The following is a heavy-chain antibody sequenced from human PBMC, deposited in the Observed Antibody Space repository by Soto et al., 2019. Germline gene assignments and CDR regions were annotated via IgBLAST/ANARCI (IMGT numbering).Heavy chain of an antibody. J-gene: IGHJ4*02. CDR1: GWPFSAYY. D-gene: IGHD2-8*01. Sequence: SEPLSPTYDTYGWPFSAYYWIWIRQPPGTGLEWIGEINHSGSTNYNPSLKSRVTISVDTSKNQFSLKLSSVTAADTAVYYCARGRRDCTNGVCYKGSSSGWYYFDYWGQG. CDR3: ARGRRDCTNGVCYKGSSSGWYYFDY. V-gene: IGHV4-34*01. CDR2: INHSGST.